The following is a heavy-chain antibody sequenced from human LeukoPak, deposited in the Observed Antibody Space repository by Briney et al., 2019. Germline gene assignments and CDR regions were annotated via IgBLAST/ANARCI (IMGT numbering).Heavy chain of an antibody. J-gene: IGHJ4*02. CDR3: AREEVATIIDY. V-gene: IGHV3-48*01. Sequence: GGSLRPSCAASGFTFSSYSMNWVRQAPGKGLEWVSYISISSSTIYYADSVKGRFTISRDNAKNSLYLQMNSLRAEDTAVYYCAREEVATIIDYWGQGTLVTVSS. CDR1: GFTFSSYS. D-gene: IGHD5-12*01. CDR2: ISISSSTI.